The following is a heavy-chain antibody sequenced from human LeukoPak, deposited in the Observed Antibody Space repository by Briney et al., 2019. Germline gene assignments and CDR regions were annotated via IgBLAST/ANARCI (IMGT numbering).Heavy chain of an antibody. CDR2: IWYDGSNK. CDR3: AKDARHDGNSDSSGYYYGYFDY. D-gene: IGHD3-22*01. J-gene: IGHJ4*02. CDR1: GFTFSSYG. Sequence: GGSLRLSCAASGFTFSSYGMHWVRQAPGKGLEWVAVIWYDGSNKYYADSVKGRFTISRDNSKNTLYLQMNSLRAEDTAVYYCAKDARHDGNSDSSGYYYGYFDYWGQGTLVTVSS. V-gene: IGHV3-33*06.